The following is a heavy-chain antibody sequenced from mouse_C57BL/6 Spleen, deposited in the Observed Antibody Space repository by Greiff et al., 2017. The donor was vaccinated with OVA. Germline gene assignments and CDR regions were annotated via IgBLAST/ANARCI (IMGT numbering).Heavy chain of an antibody. D-gene: IGHD1-1*01. CDR2: ISYDGSN. CDR3: ARYYGSSYAY. Sequence: ESGPGLVKPSQSLSLTCSVTGYSITSGYYWNWIRQFPGNKLEWMGYISYDGSNNYNPSLKNRIAITRDTSKNQFFLKLNSVTTEDTATYYCARYYGSSYAYWGQGTLVTVSA. J-gene: IGHJ3*01. V-gene: IGHV3-6*01. CDR1: GYSITSGYY.